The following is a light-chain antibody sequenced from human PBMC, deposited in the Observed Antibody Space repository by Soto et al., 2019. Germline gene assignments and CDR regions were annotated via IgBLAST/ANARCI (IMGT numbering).Light chain of an antibody. J-gene: IGKJ2*01. CDR1: QSVSSN. Sequence: EIVMTQSPATLSVSPGERATLSCRASQSVSSNVAWYQQKPGQPPRLLIYGASTRTTRIPARFSGSGSGTEFALTISSLQSEDFAVYYCHQYNNWPVFGQGTTLESK. CDR2: GAS. CDR3: HQYNNWPV. V-gene: IGKV3-15*01.